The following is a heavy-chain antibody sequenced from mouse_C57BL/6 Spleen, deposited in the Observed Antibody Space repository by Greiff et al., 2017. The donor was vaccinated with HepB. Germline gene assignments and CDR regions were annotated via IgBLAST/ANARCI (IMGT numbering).Heavy chain of an antibody. CDR1: GFTFSNYW. D-gene: IGHD1-1*01. CDR3: TLLLRDY. CDR2: IRLKSDNYAT. V-gene: IGHV6-3*01. Sequence: EVKVEESGGGLVQPGGSMKLSCVASGFTFSNYWMNWVRQSPEKGLEWVAQIRLKSDNYATHYAESVKGRFTISRDDSKSSVYLQMNNLRAEDTGIYYCTLLLRDYWGQGTTLTVSS. J-gene: IGHJ2*01.